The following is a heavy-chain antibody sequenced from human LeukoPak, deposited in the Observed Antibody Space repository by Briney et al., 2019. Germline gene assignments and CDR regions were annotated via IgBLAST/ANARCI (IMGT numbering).Heavy chain of an antibody. D-gene: IGHD2-15*01. CDR2: IYYSGNT. CDR1: GGSISSHY. V-gene: IGHV4-59*11. J-gene: IGHJ4*02. CDR3: ARGGNYFDY. Sequence: PSETLSLTCTVSGGSISSHYWTWIRQSPGKGLEWIGYIYYSGNTNYNPSLKSRVTISVDTSKNQFSLKLSSVTAADTAVYYCARGGNYFDYWGQGNLVTVSS.